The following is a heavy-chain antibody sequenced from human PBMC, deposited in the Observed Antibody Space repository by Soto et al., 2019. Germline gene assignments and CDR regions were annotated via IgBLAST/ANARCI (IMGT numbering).Heavy chain of an antibody. J-gene: IGHJ4*02. CDR1: GFTFSSYA. V-gene: IGHV3-64*01. CDR3: AGGGYSSGWYPH. CDR2: ISSNGGST. Sequence: EVQLVESGGGLVQPGGSLRLSCAASGFTFSSYAMHWVRQAPGKGLEYVSAISSNGGSTYYANSVKGRFTISGDNSKNTLYLQMGSLRAEDMAVYYCAGGGYSSGWYPHWGQGTLVTVSS. D-gene: IGHD6-19*01.